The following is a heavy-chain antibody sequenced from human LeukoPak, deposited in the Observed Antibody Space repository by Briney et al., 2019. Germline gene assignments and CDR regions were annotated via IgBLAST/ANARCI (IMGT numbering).Heavy chain of an antibody. V-gene: IGHV3-7*01. Sequence: GGSLRLSCAASGFTFSSYWMSLVRQAPGKGLEWVANIKQDGSEKYYVYSVKGRFTISRDNAKNSLYLQMNSLRAEDTAVYYCARIRRYYYYMDVWGKGTTVTVSS. CDR3: ARIRRYYYYMDV. J-gene: IGHJ6*03. CDR2: IKQDGSEK. CDR1: GFTFSSYW.